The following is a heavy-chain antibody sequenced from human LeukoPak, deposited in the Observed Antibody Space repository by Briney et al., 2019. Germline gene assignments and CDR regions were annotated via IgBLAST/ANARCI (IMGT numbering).Heavy chain of an antibody. V-gene: IGHV2-70*04. CDR2: IDWDDDK. Sequence: SGPTLVNPPQTLTLTCTFSGFSLSTSGMRVSWIRQPPGKALEWLARIDWDDDKFYSTSLKTRLTISKDTSKNQVVLTMTNMDPVDTATYYCARITPAGGSYSFDYWGQGTLVTVSS. CDR3: ARITPAGGSYSFDY. D-gene: IGHD1-26*01. CDR1: GFSLSTSGMR. J-gene: IGHJ4*02.